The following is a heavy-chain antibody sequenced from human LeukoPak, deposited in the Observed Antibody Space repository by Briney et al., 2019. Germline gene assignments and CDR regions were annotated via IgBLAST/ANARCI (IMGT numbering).Heavy chain of an antibody. Sequence: PSETLSLTCTVSGGSISSGGYYWSWIRQHPGDGLEWIGYIYYSGSTYYNPSLKSRVTISIDTSKNHFSLRLSSVTAADTAVYYCARAGGFFSPFGYWGQGTLVTVSS. D-gene: IGHD3-16*01. CDR1: GGSISSGGYY. V-gene: IGHV4-31*02. CDR3: ARAGGFFSPFGY. J-gene: IGHJ4*02. CDR2: IYYSGST.